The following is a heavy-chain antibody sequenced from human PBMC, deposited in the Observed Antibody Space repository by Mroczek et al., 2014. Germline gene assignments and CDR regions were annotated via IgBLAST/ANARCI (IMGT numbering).Heavy chain of an antibody. CDR2: IYFGGSA. J-gene: IGHJ4*02. CDR1: GDSINNNY. V-gene: IGHV4-59*08. CDR3: ARLGISWYWAPVY. D-gene: IGHD6-13*01. Sequence: QVQLQESGPGLVKPSETLSLTCNVSGDSINNNYWSWIRQPPGKGLEWVGFIYFGGSANYNPSLKSRVSIGVDTSKNQLSLRLRSVTPADTAVYYCARLGISWYWAPVYWGRGALVTVSS.